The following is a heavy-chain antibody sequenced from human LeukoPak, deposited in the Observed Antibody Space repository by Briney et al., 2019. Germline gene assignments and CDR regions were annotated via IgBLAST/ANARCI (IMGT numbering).Heavy chain of an antibody. CDR2: VGYDGTR. J-gene: IGHJ4*02. CDR1: GFSFEDYG. V-gene: IGHV3-23*01. CDR3: AKTQGYYDY. D-gene: IGHD3-22*01. Sequence: SGGSLRLSCAASGFSFEDYGMSWVRQAPGKGLEWVSGVGYDGTRYYADSVKGRFTVSRDTATNTLYLQMSSLRAEDTAIFYCAKTQGYYDYWGQGTLVTVSS.